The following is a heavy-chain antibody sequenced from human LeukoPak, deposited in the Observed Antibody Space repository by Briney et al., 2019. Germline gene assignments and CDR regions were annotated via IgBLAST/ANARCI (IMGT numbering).Heavy chain of an antibody. CDR3: ARELRYNWDDILDY. D-gene: IGHD1-1*01. J-gene: IGHJ4*02. CDR1: GYTFTSYG. Sequence: ASVKVSCKASGYTFTSYGISWARQAPGQGLEWMGWISAYNGNTNYAQKLQGRVTMTTDTSTSTAYMELRSLRSDDTAVYYCARELRYNWDDILDYWGQGTLVTVSS. V-gene: IGHV1-18*04. CDR2: ISAYNGNT.